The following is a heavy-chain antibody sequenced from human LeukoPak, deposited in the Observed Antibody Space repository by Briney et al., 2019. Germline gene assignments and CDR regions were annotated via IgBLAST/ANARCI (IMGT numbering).Heavy chain of an antibody. CDR2: ISGSGGST. D-gene: IGHD2-2*01. Sequence: GGSLRLSCAASGFTFSSHAMSWVRQAPGKGLEWVSAISGSGGSTYYADSVKGRFIISRDNSKNTLYLQMNSLRAEDTAVYYCAKDPAYCSSTSCFGYWGQGTLVTVSS. CDR1: GFTFSSHA. V-gene: IGHV3-23*01. J-gene: IGHJ4*02. CDR3: AKDPAYCSSTSCFGY.